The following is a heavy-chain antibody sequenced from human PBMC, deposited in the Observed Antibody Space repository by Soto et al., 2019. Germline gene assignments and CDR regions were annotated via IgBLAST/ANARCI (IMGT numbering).Heavy chain of an antibody. D-gene: IGHD2-21*02. CDR2: INPTVGST. Sequence: QVQLVQSGAEVKKPGASVKVSCKASGYVFSSSFVHWIRQAPGQGLEWMAMINPTVGSTSYAHNFQGRIAVTRDTSTATVYLDLSSLRSADSAIYYCAREVNTVIMPGDTEDYSGLDVWAKGPRSSSP. V-gene: IGHV1-46*01. J-gene: IGHJ6*02. CDR3: AREVNTVIMPGDTEDYSGLDV. CDR1: GYVFSSSF.